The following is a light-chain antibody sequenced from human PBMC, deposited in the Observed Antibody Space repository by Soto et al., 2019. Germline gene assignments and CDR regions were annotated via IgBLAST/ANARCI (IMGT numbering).Light chain of an antibody. CDR1: SNDVGGYNY. CDR3: CSFAGSYTYA. J-gene: IGLJ1*01. V-gene: IGLV2-11*01. Sequence: QSVLTQPRSVSGSPGQSVTISCTGTSNDVGGYNYVSWYQHHPGKAPKLMIYDVSKRPSGVPDRFSGSESGNTASLTISGLQAEDEADYYCCSFAGSYTYAFGTGTKVTVL. CDR2: DVS.